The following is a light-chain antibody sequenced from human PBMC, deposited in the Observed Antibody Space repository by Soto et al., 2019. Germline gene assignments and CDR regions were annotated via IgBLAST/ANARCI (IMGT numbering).Light chain of an antibody. CDR1: QAINNN. CDR2: GAS. J-gene: IGKJ5*01. CDR3: QQRSNWPPIT. Sequence: VLTQAPDTLSVSPGERATLSCRASQAINNNVAWYQLKYGQVPRLLIYGASNRATGIPARFSGSGSGTDFTLTISSLEPEDFAVYYCQQRSNWPPITFGQGTRLEI. V-gene: IGKV3-11*01.